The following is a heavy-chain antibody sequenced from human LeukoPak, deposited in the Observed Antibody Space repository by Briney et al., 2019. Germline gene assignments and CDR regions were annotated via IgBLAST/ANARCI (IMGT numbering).Heavy chain of an antibody. CDR3: ARDFGAGYYGSGSWYYYYMDV. D-gene: IGHD3-10*01. Sequence: ASVKVSCKASGYTFTGHYMHWVRQAPGQGLEWMGRINPNSGGTNYAQKFQGRVTMTRDTSISTAYMELSRLRSDDTAVYYCARDFGAGYYGSGSWYYYYMDVWGKGTTVTVSS. CDR1: GYTFTGHY. CDR2: INPNSGGT. V-gene: IGHV1-2*06. J-gene: IGHJ6*03.